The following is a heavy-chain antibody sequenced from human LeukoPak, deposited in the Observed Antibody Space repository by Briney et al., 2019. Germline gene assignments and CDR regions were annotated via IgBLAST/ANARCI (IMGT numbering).Heavy chain of an antibody. CDR2: FDPEDGET. J-gene: IGHJ1*01. V-gene: IGHV1-24*01. D-gene: IGHD7-27*01. CDR1: GYTLTELS. CDR3: ATDNPPGWVPRPFSGDKWGDFQH. Sequence: GASVKVSCKVSGYTLTELSMHWVRQAPGKGLEWMGGFDPEDGETIYAQKFQGRVTMTEDTSTDTAYMELSSLRSEDTAVYYCATDNPPGWVPRPFSGDKWGDFQHWGQGTLVTVSS.